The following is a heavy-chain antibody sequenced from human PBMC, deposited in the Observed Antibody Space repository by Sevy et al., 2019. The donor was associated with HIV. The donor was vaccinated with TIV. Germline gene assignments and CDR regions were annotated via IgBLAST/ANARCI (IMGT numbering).Heavy chain of an antibody. V-gene: IGHV3-30-3*01. CDR1: GFTFSSFS. D-gene: IGHD3-3*01. CDR3: ALERLSSNVAEYFQN. Sequence: GGSLRLSCAASGFTFSSFSMHWVRRAPGKGLEWVSTISYDGTNSHYADSVRGRFTISRDNSQNSLYLQMNSLRPEDTAVYYCALERLSSNVAEYFQNWGQGTLVTVSS. J-gene: IGHJ1*01. CDR2: ISYDGTNS.